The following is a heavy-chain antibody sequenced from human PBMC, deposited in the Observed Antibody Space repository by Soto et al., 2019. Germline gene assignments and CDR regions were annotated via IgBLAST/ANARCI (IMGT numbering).Heavy chain of an antibody. CDR3: ASSIAAALKLFDY. Sequence: SETLSLTCSVSGGSISRGCYYWSWIRQHPGKGLEWIGYIYYSGSTYYNPSLKSRVTISVDTSKNQFSLKLSSVTAADTAVYYCASSIAAALKLFDYWGQGTLVTVSS. D-gene: IGHD6-13*01. CDR2: IYYSGST. J-gene: IGHJ4*02. CDR1: GGSISRGCYY. V-gene: IGHV4-31*03.